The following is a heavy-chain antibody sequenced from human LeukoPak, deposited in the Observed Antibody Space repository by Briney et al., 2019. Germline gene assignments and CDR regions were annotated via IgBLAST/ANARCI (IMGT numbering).Heavy chain of an antibody. D-gene: IGHD2-2*02. J-gene: IGHJ3*02. CDR3: ARVGWYCSSTSCYTAAFDI. CDR1: GGSISSGGYS. V-gene: IGHV4-30-2*01. CDR2: IYHSGST. Sequence: PSETLSPTCAVSGGSISSGGYSRSWIRQPPGKGLEWIGYIYHSGSTYYNPSLKSRVTISVDRSKNQFSLKLSSVTAADTAVYYCARVGWYCSSTSCYTAAFDIWGQGTMVTVSS.